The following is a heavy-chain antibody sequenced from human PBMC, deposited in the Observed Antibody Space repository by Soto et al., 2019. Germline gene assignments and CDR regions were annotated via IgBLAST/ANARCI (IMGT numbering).Heavy chain of an antibody. CDR3: ARDSGAPLNSGYG. CDR1: VFTGSSYW. V-gene: IGHV3-7*01. D-gene: IGHD5-12*01. Sequence: GALRVSCADPVFTGSSYWMSWVRQAPGKGLEWVANIKQDGSEKYYVDSVKGRFTISRDNAKNSLYLQMNSLRAEDTAVYYCARDSGAPLNSGYGWGQGTPVRVSS. CDR2: IKQDGSEK. J-gene: IGHJ4*02.